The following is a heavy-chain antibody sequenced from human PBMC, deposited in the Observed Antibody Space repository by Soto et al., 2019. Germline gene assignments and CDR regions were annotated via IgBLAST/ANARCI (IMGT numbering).Heavy chain of an antibody. D-gene: IGHD1-1*01. CDR2: IYYSGRT. V-gene: IGHV4-31*03. CDR3: ASLNLDDPALVDF. J-gene: IGHJ4*01. Sequence: SDTLSLTCTVSGASISSGGYWSWIRQHPGKGLEWIGYIYYSGRTYYNPSLNSRVTISVDTSKNQFSLKLNSVTAADTAVYYCASLNLDDPALVDFWGHGILVTVSS. CDR1: GASISSGGY.